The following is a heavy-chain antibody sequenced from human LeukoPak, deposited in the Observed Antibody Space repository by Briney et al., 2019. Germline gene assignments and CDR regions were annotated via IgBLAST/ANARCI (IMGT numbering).Heavy chain of an antibody. Sequence: SETLSLTCTVSGGSISTYYWSWIRQPPGKGLEWIGYIYYSGSTNYIPSLLSRVTLSVDTSENQFSLKLSSVTAADTAVYYCARGHSIASRLAYFVYWGQGTLVTVSS. CDR3: ARGHSIASRLAYFVY. J-gene: IGHJ4*02. CDR1: GGSISTYY. V-gene: IGHV4-59*08. CDR2: IYYSGST. D-gene: IGHD6-6*01.